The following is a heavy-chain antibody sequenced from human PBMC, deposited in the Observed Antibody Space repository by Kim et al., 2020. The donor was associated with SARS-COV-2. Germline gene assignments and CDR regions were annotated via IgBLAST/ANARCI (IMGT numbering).Heavy chain of an antibody. Sequence: GGSLRLSCAASGFTFSDYYMSWIRQAPGKGLEWVSYISSSGSTIYYADSVKGRFTISRDNAKNSLYLQMNSLRAEDTAVYYCARGSSGLFVLEYGMDVWGQGTTVTVSS. CDR2: ISSSGSTI. CDR1: GFTFSDYY. CDR3: ARGSSGLFVLEYGMDV. V-gene: IGHV3-11*01. J-gene: IGHJ6*02. D-gene: IGHD6-19*01.